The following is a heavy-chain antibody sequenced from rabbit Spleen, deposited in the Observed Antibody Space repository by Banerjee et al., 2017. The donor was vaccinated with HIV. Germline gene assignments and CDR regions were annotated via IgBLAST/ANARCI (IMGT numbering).Heavy chain of an antibody. CDR3: GRDYNSGWDL. D-gene: IGHD4-1*01. Sequence: QEQLKESGGGLVTPGASLTLTCKASGVSFSDKDVMCWVRQAPGKGLEWIACINIVTGKSVYASWAKGRFTITKTSSTTVTLQMTSLTAADTAMYFCGRDYNSGWDLWGPGTLVTVS. J-gene: IGHJ4*01. V-gene: IGHV1S45*01. CDR1: GVSFSDKDV. CDR2: INIVTGKS.